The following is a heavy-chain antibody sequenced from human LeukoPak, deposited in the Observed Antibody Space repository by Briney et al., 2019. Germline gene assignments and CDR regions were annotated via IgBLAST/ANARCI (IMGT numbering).Heavy chain of an antibody. J-gene: IGHJ5*02. D-gene: IGHD3-10*01. CDR3: ARSPYDSGSYVSAP. V-gene: IGHV1-2*02. Sequence: ASVTVSFKASGYTFTGYYMHWVRQAPGQGLEWLGWINPDTGGTNFAQKFQGRVTMAGDTSISTAYMELSRLTSDDTAVYYCARSPYDSGSYVSAPWGQGTQVTVSS. CDR1: GYTFTGYY. CDR2: INPDTGGT.